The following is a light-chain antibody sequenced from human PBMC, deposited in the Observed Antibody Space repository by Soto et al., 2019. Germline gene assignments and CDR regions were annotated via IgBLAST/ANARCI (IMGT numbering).Light chain of an antibody. CDR2: GAS. CDR3: QQYNNWPRT. CDR1: QTVSNK. J-gene: IGKJ1*01. Sequence: EIVLTQSPATLSSSPWERATLSCRASQTVSNKLAWYQHKPGQAPRLLIYGASTRATGIPARFSGSGSGTEFTLTISSLQSEDFAVYYCQQYNNWPRTFGQGTKVDIK. V-gene: IGKV3-15*01.